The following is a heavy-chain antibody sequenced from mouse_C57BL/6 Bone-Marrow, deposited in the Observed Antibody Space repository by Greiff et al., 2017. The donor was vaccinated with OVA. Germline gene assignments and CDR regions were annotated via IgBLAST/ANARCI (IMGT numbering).Heavy chain of an antibody. Sequence: EVQLVESGPGLVKPSQSLSLTCSVTGYSITSGYYWNWIRQFPGNKLEWMGYISYDGSNNYNPSLKNRISITRDTSKNQFFLKLNSVTTEDTATYYCAREEGEWFAYWGQGTLVTVSA. CDR2: ISYDGSN. J-gene: IGHJ3*01. CDR3: AREEGEWFAY. CDR1: GYSITSGYY. V-gene: IGHV3-6*01.